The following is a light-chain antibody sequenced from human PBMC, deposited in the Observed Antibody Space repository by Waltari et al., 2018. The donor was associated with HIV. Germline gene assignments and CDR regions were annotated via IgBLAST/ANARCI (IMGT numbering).Light chain of an antibody. CDR1: SRDVGGINY. CDR2: DVS. J-gene: IGLJ1*01. Sequence: QSALTQPASVSGSPGQSITIPCPGTSRDVGGINYVSCYTQHPGKAPKLMIYDVSKRPSGVSNRFSGSKSGNTASLTISGLQAEDEADYYCSSYTSSSTYNYVFGTGTKVTVL. V-gene: IGLV2-14*01. CDR3: SSYTSSSTYNYV.